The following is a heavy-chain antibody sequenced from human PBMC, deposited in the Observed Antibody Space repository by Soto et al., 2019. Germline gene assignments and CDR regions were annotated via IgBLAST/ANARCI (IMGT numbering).Heavy chain of an antibody. CDR3: ARDDPQDFRWSGYYIGDWYFDL. CDR2: ISSSSSTI. J-gene: IGHJ2*01. Sequence: EVQLVESGGGLVQPGGSLRLSCAASGFTFSSYSMNWVRQAPGKGLEWVSYISSSSSTIYYADSVKGRFTISRDNAKNSLYLQINSLRDEDTAVYDCARDDPQDFRWSGYYIGDWYFDLWGRGTLVTVSS. V-gene: IGHV3-48*02. D-gene: IGHD3-3*01. CDR1: GFTFSSYS.